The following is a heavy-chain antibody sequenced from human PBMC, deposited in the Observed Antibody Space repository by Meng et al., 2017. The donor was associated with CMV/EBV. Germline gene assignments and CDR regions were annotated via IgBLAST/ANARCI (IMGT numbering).Heavy chain of an antibody. CDR3: ARDCSSTTGGMDV. D-gene: IGHD2-2*01. CDR2: IKQDGSEK. V-gene: IGHV3-7*01. Sequence: GGSLRLSCAASGFTFSSYWMSWVRQAPGRGLEWVANIKQDGSEKYYVDSVKGRFTISRDNAKNSLYLQMNSLRAEDTAVYYCARDCSSTTGGMDVWGQGTTVTVSS. J-gene: IGHJ6*02. CDR1: GFTFSSYW.